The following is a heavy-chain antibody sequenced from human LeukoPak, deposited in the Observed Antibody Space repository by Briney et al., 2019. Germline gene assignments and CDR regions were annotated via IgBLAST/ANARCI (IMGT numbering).Heavy chain of an antibody. D-gene: IGHD1-26*01. V-gene: IGHV3-30*02. CDR3: AKSKLDYYCYMDV. J-gene: IGHJ6*03. Sequence: PGGSLRLSCAASGFTFSNYGMHWVRQAPGKGLEWVAFIRYDGSNKNYADSVKGRFTISRDNSKNTLYLQMNSLRAEDTAVYYCAKSKLDYYCYMDVWGKGTTVTVSS. CDR2: IRYDGSNK. CDR1: GFTFSNYG.